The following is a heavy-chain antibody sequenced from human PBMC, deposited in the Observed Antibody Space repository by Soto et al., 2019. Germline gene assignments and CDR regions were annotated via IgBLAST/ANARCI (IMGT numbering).Heavy chain of an antibody. CDR1: GYTLTELS. D-gene: IGHD6-19*01. V-gene: IGHV1-24*01. CDR3: ARAVIAVAGSV. J-gene: IGHJ3*01. Sequence: ASVKVSCKVSGYTLTELSMHWVRQAPGKGLEWMGGFDPEDGETIYAQKLQGRVTMTTDTSTSTAYMELRSLRSDDTAVYYCARAVIAVAGSVWGQGTMVTVSS. CDR2: FDPEDGET.